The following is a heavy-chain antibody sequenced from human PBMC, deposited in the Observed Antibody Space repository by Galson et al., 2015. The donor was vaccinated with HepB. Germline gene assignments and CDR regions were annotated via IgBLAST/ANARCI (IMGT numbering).Heavy chain of an antibody. J-gene: IGHJ4*02. CDR2: INSDGSST. CDR1: GFTFSSYW. D-gene: IGHD1-26*01. V-gene: IGHV3-74*01. Sequence: SLRLSCAASGFTFSSYWMHWVRQAPGKGLVWVSRINSDGSSTSYADSVKGRFTISRDNAKNTLYLQMNSLRAEDTAVYYCARGEAYYELDYWGQGTLVTVSS. CDR3: ARGEAYYELDY.